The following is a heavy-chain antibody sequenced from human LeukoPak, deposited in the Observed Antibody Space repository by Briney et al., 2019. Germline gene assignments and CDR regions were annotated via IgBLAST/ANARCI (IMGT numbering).Heavy chain of an antibody. CDR3: AREMVRGVMDYYGMDV. CDR2: IIPILGIA. D-gene: IGHD3-10*01. CDR1: GGTFSSYA. Sequence: SVKVSCKASGGTFSSYAISWVRQAPGQGLEWMGRIIPILGIANYAQKFQGRVTITADKSTSTAYMELSSLRSEDTAVYYSAREMVRGVMDYYGMDVWGQGTTVTVSS. J-gene: IGHJ6*02. V-gene: IGHV1-69*04.